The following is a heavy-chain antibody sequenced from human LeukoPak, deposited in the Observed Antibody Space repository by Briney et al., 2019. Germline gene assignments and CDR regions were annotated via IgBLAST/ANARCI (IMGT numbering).Heavy chain of an antibody. Sequence: PSETLSLTCALSGGSFSDGYWWTWVRQSPGKGLEFIGQISRFGTTNYNPSLRSRVSISMEKSQNLFSLNLTFVTAADTAMYFCAKETDYSRPNYFDPWGQGTLVIVSS. CDR2: ISRFGTT. CDR3: AKETDYSRPNYFDP. V-gene: IGHV4-4*02. J-gene: IGHJ5*02. CDR1: GGSFSDGYW. D-gene: IGHD4-11*01.